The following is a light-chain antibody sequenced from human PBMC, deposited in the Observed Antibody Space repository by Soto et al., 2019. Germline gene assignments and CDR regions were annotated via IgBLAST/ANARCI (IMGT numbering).Light chain of an antibody. J-gene: IGLJ2*01. CDR1: SSNIGADNA. CDR2: GNS. Sequence: QSVLTQPPSVSGAPGQRVTISCTGTSSNIGADNAVQWYQQLPGTAPKLLMYGNSNRPSGVSDRFSGSKSGTSASLAITGLQAEDEADYYCQSYDSSLSGVVFGGGTKLTVL. V-gene: IGLV1-40*01. CDR3: QSYDSSLSGVV.